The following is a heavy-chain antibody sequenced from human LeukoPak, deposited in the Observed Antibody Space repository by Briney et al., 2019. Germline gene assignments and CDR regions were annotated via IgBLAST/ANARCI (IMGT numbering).Heavy chain of an antibody. D-gene: IGHD1-26*01. Sequence: SVKVSCKASGGTFSSYTTSWVRQAPGQGLEWMGRIIPILGIANYAQKFQGRVTITTDESTSTAYMELSSLRSEDTAMYYCARAPSSSGSYGSFDYWGQGTLVTVSS. CDR3: ARAPSSSGSYGSFDY. CDR2: IIPILGIA. V-gene: IGHV1-69*16. CDR1: GGTFSSYT. J-gene: IGHJ4*02.